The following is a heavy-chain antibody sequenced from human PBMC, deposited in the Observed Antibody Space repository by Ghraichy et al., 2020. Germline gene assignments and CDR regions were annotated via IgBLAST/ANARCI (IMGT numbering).Heavy chain of an antibody. V-gene: IGHV3-48*03. CDR1: GFIFSDFE. J-gene: IGHJ5*01. D-gene: IGHD2/OR15-2a*01. CDR3: ARSLFSSSDS. Sequence: SCVVSGFIFSDFEMNWVRQGPGKGLEWLSSISSSGNYIYYADSVKGRFTISRDIAKNSLYLQMNSLRADDTGLYYCARSLFSSSDSWGQGTQVTVSS. CDR2: ISSSGNYI.